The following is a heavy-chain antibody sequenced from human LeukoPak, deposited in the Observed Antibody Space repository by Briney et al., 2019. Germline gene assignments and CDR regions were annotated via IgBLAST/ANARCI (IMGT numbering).Heavy chain of an antibody. D-gene: IGHD3-10*01. J-gene: IGHJ4*02. Sequence: GESLKISCKGSGYSFTTYWIGWVRQMPGKGLEWMGIIYPGDSDTRYSPSFQGQVTISADKSISTAYLQWSSLKASDTAMYYCARRGYYGSGTYYHFDYWVQGTLVTVSS. CDR3: ARRGYYGSGTYYHFDY. CDR2: IYPGDSDT. V-gene: IGHV5-51*01. CDR1: GYSFTTYW.